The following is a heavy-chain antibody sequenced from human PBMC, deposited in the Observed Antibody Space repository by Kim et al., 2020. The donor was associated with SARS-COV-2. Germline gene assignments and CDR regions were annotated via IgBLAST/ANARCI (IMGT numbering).Heavy chain of an antibody. CDR1: GYSFNSYW. V-gene: IGHV5-10-1*01. J-gene: IGHJ4*02. D-gene: IGHD1-1*01. CDR2: IDPSDSYT. Sequence: GESLKISCKGSGYSFNSYWISWVRQMPGKGLEWMGRIDPSDSYTNYSPSFQGHVTISADKSISTAYLQWSSLKASDTAMYYCARHRELEPDYWGQGTLVTVSS. CDR3: ARHRELEPDY.